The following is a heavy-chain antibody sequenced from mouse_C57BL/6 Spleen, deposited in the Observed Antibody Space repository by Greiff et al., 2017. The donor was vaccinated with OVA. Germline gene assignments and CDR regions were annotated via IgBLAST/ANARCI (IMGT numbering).Heavy chain of an antibody. Sequence: VQLQQPGAELVKPGASVKLSCKASGYTFTSYWMHWVKQRPGQGLEWIGMIHPNSGSTNYNEKFKSKATLTVDKSSSTAYMQLSSLTSEDSAVYYCASLLANWDFDYWGQGTTLTVSS. CDR3: ASLLANWDFDY. CDR2: IHPNSGST. D-gene: IGHD4-1*01. CDR1: GYTFTSYW. V-gene: IGHV1-64*01. J-gene: IGHJ2*01.